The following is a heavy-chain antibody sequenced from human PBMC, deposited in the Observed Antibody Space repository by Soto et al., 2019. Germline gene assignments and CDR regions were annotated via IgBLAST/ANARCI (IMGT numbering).Heavy chain of an antibody. CDR3: ARQIYDSDTGPNFQYYFDS. Sequence: HGESLKISCKGSGYSFAGYWITWVRQKPGKGLEWMGRIDPSDSQTYYSPSFRGHVTISVTKSITTVFLQWSSLRASDTAMYYCARQIYDSDTGPNFQYYFDSWGQGTPVTVP. D-gene: IGHD3-22*01. V-gene: IGHV5-10-1*01. J-gene: IGHJ4*02. CDR2: IDPSDSQT. CDR1: GYSFAGYW.